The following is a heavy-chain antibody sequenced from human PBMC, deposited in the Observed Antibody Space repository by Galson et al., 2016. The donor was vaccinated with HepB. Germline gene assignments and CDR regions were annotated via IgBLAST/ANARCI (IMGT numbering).Heavy chain of an antibody. Sequence: SVKVSCKASGYTFTRYSMHWVRQAPGQGFEWMGIINPSDGVTSYAQKFQGRVTMTSDTSTSTVYMELSSLRSEDTAVYYCARDGGEPDWGQGTLVIVSS. J-gene: IGHJ4*02. V-gene: IGHV1-46*01. CDR3: ARDGGEPD. CDR2: INPSDGVT. CDR1: GYTFTRYS. D-gene: IGHD1-26*01.